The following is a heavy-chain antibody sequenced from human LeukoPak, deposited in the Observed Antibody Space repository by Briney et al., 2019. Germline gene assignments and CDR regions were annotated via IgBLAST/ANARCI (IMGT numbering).Heavy chain of an antibody. Sequence: GGSLRLSCAASEFSVGSNYMTWVRQAPGKGLEWVSLIYSGGSTYYADSVKGRFTISRDNSKNTLYLQMNSLRAEDTAVYYCAKEALRYSSGWSSDYWGQGTLVTVSS. CDR3: AKEALRYSSGWSSDY. CDR2: IYSGGST. J-gene: IGHJ4*02. V-gene: IGHV3-66*01. CDR1: EFSVGSNY. D-gene: IGHD6-19*01.